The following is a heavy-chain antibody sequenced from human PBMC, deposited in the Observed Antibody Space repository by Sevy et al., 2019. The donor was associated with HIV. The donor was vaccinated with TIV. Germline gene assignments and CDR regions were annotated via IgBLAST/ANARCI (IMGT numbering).Heavy chain of an antibody. V-gene: IGHV3-21*06. CDR1: GFHFNYHD. Sequence: GGSLRLSCATSGFHFNYHDMHWVRQAPGKGLEWVSSISSNSKYLYYADSVKGRFTVSRDNARSSLFLKLSDLRAGDTAVYYWARETGAAYYSDTSGFDYWGQGTLVTVSS. D-gene: IGHD3-22*01. CDR3: ARETGAAYYSDTSGFDY. CDR2: ISSNSKYL. J-gene: IGHJ4*02.